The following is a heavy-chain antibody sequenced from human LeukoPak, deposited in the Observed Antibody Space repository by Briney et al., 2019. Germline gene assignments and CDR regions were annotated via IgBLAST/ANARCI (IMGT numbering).Heavy chain of an antibody. Sequence: AGGSLRLSCVVSGITLSNYAMSWVRQAPGKGLEWVSGISGSAGGTNYADSVEGRFTISRDNSMNTMYLQMNSLRAEDTAVYFCAKRGIVIRGLLIIGFHKEAYYFDSWGQGILVTVSS. J-gene: IGHJ4*02. D-gene: IGHD3-10*01. CDR2: ISGSAGGT. CDR3: AKRGIVIRGLLIIGFHKEAYYFDS. CDR1: GITLSNYA. V-gene: IGHV3-23*01.